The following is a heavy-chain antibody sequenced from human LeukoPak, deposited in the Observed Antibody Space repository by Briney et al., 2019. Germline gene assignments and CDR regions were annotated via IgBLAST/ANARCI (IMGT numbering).Heavy chain of an antibody. Sequence: SETLSLTCSVSGVTISAYYWSWIRQPAGKGLEWIGRIYPGESSYASENTNYNPSLKSRVCMSGDTSKNQVSLKLRSVTAADTAVYYCARDPTTVTTIFDSWGQGTLVTVSS. CDR2: IYPGESSYASENT. CDR1: GVTISAYY. J-gene: IGHJ4*02. CDR3: ARDPTTVTTIFDS. D-gene: IGHD4-17*01. V-gene: IGHV4-4*07.